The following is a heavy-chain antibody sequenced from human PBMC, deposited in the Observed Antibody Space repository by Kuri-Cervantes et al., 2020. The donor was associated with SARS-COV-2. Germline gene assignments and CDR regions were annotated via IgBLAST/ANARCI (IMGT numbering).Heavy chain of an antibody. D-gene: IGHD3-3*01. Sequence: SDPLTHPCTLSGYSICRGDYWGSIRHRPGEGLGWIGNIYHNGSTYYNVCLKSRVTISVDTSKNQFSLKLSSVTAADTAVYYCARGLRGTIFGVVLDYYYGMDVWGQGTTVTVSS. CDR2: IYHNGST. J-gene: IGHJ6*02. V-gene: IGHV4-38-2*02. CDR3: ARGLRGTIFGVVLDYYYGMDV. CDR1: GYSICRGDY.